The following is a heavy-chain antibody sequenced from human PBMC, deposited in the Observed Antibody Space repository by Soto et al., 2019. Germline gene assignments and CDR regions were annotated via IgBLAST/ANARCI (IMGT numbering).Heavy chain of an antibody. CDR2: IRSKANGYAT. CDR3: TRNLGAKYGFDV. CDR1: GFPFSGSI. D-gene: IGHD1-26*01. Sequence: VGSLRLSCAASGFPFSGSIIHWVRQASGKGLEWVGRIRSKANGYATAYGGSVKGRFTITRDDSQNTAYLQMDSLKTEDTAMYYCTRNLGAKYGFDVWGQGTTVTVSS. J-gene: IGHJ6*02. V-gene: IGHV3-73*01.